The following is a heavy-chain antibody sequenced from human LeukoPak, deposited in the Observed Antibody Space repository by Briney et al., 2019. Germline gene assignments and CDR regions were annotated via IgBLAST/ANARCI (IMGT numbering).Heavy chain of an antibody. CDR3: ARVNGLLAPLFDY. CDR2: ISAGGRT. D-gene: IGHD3-22*01. J-gene: IGHJ4*02. Sequence: PSETLSLTCAISGASIASGSYHWDWIPQPAGSRPEYIGRISAGGRTNYNSALKRRLSISMDTTKNHGSLRLSSVTAADTAVYYCARVNGLLAPLFDYWGQGTLVTVSS. V-gene: IGHV4-61*02. CDR1: GASIASGSYH.